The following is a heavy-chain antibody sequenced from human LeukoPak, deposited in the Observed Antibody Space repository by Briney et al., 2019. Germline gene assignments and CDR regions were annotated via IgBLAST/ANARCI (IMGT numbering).Heavy chain of an antibody. CDR1: GDSFTSVTDY. J-gene: IGHJ4*02. CDR2: GDYSGGT. CDR3: AGERGEEYSSGWYKTNFFYN. D-gene: IGHD6-19*01. Sequence: PSETLSLTCTVSGDSFTSVTDYWTWIRQPPGKGLEWIATGDYSGGTYYNPSLESRVAIPADMSKNQISLQLTSVTGADTAVYYCAGERGEEYSSGWYKTNFFYNWGQGIRVTVSS. V-gene: IGHV4-39*07.